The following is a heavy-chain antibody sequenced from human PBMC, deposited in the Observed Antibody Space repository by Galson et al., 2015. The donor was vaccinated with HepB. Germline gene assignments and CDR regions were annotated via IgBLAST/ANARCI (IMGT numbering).Heavy chain of an antibody. D-gene: IGHD2/OR15-2a*01. CDR2: ISGSGGST. CDR3: AKDQSVIWYFDY. CDR1: GFTFSSYA. V-gene: IGHV3-23*01. Sequence: SLRLSCAASGFTFSSYAMSWVRQAPGKGLEWVSAISGSGGSTYYTDSVKGRFTISRDNSKNTLYLQMNSPRAEDTAVYYCAKDQSVIWYFDYWGQGTLVTVSS. J-gene: IGHJ4*02.